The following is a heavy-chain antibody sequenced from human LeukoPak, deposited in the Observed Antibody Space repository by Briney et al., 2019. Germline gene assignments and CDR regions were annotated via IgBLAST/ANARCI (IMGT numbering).Heavy chain of an antibody. Sequence: ASVKVSCKASGYTFTSYYMHWVRQAPGQGLEWMGWMNPNSGNTGFAQKFQGRVTMTRTTSISTAYMELSSLRSEDTAVYYCARNDYGGHDAFDIWGQGTMVTVSS. CDR2: MNPNSGNT. CDR3: ARNDYGGHDAFDI. CDR1: GYTFTSYY. D-gene: IGHD4-17*01. J-gene: IGHJ3*02. V-gene: IGHV1-8*02.